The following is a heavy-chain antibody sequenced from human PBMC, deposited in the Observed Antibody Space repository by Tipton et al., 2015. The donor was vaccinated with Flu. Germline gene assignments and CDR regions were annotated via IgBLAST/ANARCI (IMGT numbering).Heavy chain of an antibody. CDR3: ARDLRHNFGNDY. V-gene: IGHV3-7*01. J-gene: IGHJ4*02. CDR2: IKKDGTER. Sequence: SLRLSCAASGFTLSGYYMSWIRQAPGKGLEWVANIKKDGTERYYVDSVKGRFTISRDNGENSLSLQMNRLRAADTAVYYCARDLRHNFGNDYWGQGTLVTVSS. D-gene: IGHD3-3*01. CDR1: GFTLSGYY.